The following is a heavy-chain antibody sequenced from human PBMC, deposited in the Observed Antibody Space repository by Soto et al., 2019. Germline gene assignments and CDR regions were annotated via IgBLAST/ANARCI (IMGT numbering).Heavy chain of an antibody. Sequence: PGGSLRLSCAASGFTFSSYAMSWVRQAPGKGLEWVSAISGSGGSTYYADSVKGRFTISRDNSKDTLYLQMNSLRAEDTAVYYCAKDSGWQYYFDYWGQGTLVTVSS. CDR1: GFTFSSYA. CDR2: ISGSGGST. CDR3: AKDSGWQYYFDY. J-gene: IGHJ4*02. D-gene: IGHD6-19*01. V-gene: IGHV3-23*01.